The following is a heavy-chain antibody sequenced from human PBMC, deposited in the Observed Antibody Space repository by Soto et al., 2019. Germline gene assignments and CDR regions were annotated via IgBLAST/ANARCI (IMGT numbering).Heavy chain of an antibody. D-gene: IGHD2-15*01. Sequence: LRLSCAASGFTFSSYDMSWVRQAPGKGLEWVSGVSASGSITSYADPAKGRFTISRDNAKNTVYLQMNSLRAEDTAVYYCAKGDCSGGRCYRGFDYWGQGTLVTVSS. CDR3: AKGDCSGGRCYRGFDY. J-gene: IGHJ4*02. V-gene: IGHV3-23*01. CDR2: VSASGSIT. CDR1: GFTFSSYD.